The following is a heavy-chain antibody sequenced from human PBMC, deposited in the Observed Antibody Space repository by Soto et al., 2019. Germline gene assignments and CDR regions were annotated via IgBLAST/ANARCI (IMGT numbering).Heavy chain of an antibody. CDR1: GGSITNTDW. D-gene: IGHD3-22*01. CDR3: ASRGSSGPF. CDR2: ISLSGNT. J-gene: IGHJ4*02. V-gene: IGHV4-4*02. Sequence: SETLSLTCAVSGGSITNTDWWTWVRQPPGMGLEWVGDISLSGNTNYNPSLEGRAAISLDKSRNQFSLILNSVTAADTAVYHCASRGSSGPFWGQGTLVTVSS.